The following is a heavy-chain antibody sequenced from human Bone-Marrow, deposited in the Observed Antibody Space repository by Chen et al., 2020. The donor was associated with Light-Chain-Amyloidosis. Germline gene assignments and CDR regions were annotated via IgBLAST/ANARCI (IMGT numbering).Heavy chain of an antibody. D-gene: IGHD6-6*01. J-gene: IGHJ4*02. CDR1: GFTFSNNG. V-gene: IGHV3-30-3*01. CDR3: ARVSFERGGPARPPGDS. Sequence: QVQLVECGGGVVQPGRALRLSCAAAGFTFSNNGMHWFRQTPGKGLEWVAVLSYDVNSKYYADSVKGGFTISRDSSKNTLYLQMNSLRAEDTAVYYCARVSFERGGPARPPGDSWGQGTLVTVSS. CDR2: LSYDVNSK.